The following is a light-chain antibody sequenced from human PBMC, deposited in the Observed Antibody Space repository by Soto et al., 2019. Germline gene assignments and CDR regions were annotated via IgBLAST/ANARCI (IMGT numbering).Light chain of an antibody. J-gene: IGKJ2*01. V-gene: IGKV3-15*01. CDR1: QSVKSY. Sequence: EIVMTQSPATLSVSPGGRAILSCRASQSVKSYLAWYQLRPGQPPRLLIYGASTRATGIPARFSGSGSGTEFSLTISSLQSEDFAVYFCQQYNTWPPRYTFGQGTKLEI. CDR2: GAS. CDR3: QQYNTWPPRYT.